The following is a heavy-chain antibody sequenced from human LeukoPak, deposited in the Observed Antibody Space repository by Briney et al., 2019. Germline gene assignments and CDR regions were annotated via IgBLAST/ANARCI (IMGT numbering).Heavy chain of an antibody. CDR3: AKVVGIVATISVYIDY. CDR2: ISYDGSNK. J-gene: IGHJ4*02. Sequence: GGSLRLSCAASGFTFSSYGMHWVRQAPGKGLEWVAVISYDGSNKYYADSVKGRFTISRDNSKNTLYLQMNSLRAEDTAVYYCAKVVGIVATISVYIDYWGQGTLVTVSS. V-gene: IGHV3-30*18. CDR1: GFTFSSYG. D-gene: IGHD5-12*01.